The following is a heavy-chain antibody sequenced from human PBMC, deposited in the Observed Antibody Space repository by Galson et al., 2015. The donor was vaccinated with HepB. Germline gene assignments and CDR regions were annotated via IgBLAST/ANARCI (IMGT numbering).Heavy chain of an antibody. CDR1: GYTFTSYY. CDR2: INPSGGST. V-gene: IGHV1-46*01. CDR3: ARDLRYFDWLFLFDY. D-gene: IGHD3-9*01. Sequence: SVKVSCKASGYTFTSYYMHWVRQAPGQGLEWMGIINPSGGSTSYAQKFQGRVTMTRDTSTSTVYMELSSLRSEDTAVYYCARDLRYFDWLFLFDYWGQGTLVTVSS. J-gene: IGHJ4*02.